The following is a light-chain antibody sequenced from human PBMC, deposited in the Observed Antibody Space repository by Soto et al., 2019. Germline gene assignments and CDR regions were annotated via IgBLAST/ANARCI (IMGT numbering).Light chain of an antibody. V-gene: IGLV2-14*01. CDR3: SSYTSSSTLV. CDR2: EVS. Sequence: LTQPASVSGSPGQSITISCAGTSSDVGGYNYVSWYQQHPGKAPKLMIYEVSNRPSGVSNRFSGSKSGNTASLTISGLQAEDEADYYCSSYTSSSTLVFGTGTKVTVL. CDR1: SSDVGGYNY. J-gene: IGLJ1*01.